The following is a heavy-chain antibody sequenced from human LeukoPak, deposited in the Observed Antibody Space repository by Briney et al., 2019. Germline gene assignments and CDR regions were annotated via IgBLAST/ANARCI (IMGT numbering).Heavy chain of an antibody. D-gene: IGHD6-6*01. Sequence: SQTLSLTCTVSGDSISSGSYYWSWIRQPAGQGLEWIGRVYTATGGTNYIPSLKSRVTISLDTSKNQFSLKLSSVTAADTAVYFCARDWGVEGRPGYMDVWGKGTTVTVSS. J-gene: IGHJ6*03. CDR1: GDSISSGSYY. V-gene: IGHV4-61*02. CDR2: VYTATGGT. CDR3: ARDWGVEGRPGYMDV.